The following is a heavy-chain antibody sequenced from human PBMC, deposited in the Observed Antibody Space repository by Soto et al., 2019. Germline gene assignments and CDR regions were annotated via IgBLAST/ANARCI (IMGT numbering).Heavy chain of an antibody. CDR2: INPSGGST. J-gene: IGHJ6*02. V-gene: IGHV1-46*01. Sequence: ASVKVSCKASGYTFTSYYMHWVRQAPGQGLEWMGIINPSGGSTSYAQKFQGRVTMTRDTSTSTVYMELSSLRSEDTAVYYCASSFGGLWFGELLYYYGMDVWGQGTTVTVS. CDR1: GYTFTSYY. CDR3: ASSFGGLWFGELLYYYGMDV. D-gene: IGHD3-10*01.